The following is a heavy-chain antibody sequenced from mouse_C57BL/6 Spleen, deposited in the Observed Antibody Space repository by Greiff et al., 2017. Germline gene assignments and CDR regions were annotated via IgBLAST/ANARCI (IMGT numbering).Heavy chain of an antibody. Sequence: QVQLQQPGAELVMPGASVKLSCKASGYTFTSYWMHWVKQRPGQGLEWIGEIDPSDSYTNYNQKFKGKSTLTVDKSSSTAYMQLSSLTSEHSAVYYCARNYYGSRGWYFDVWGTGTTVTVSS. CDR3: ARNYYGSRGWYFDV. V-gene: IGHV1-69*01. J-gene: IGHJ1*03. CDR2: IDPSDSYT. D-gene: IGHD1-1*01. CDR1: GYTFTSYW.